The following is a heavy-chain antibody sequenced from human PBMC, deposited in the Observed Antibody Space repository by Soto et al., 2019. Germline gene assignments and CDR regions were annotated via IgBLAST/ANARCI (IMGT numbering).Heavy chain of an antibody. CDR2: IWNDGNGY. D-gene: IGHD6-13*01. CDR3: ARRQISPPTRGAASARGGMDV. V-gene: IGHV3-33*01. CDR1: GFTFHNFC. Sequence: GASLRPSCASSGFTFHNFCMHWVRQAPGMGLEWVAVIWNDGNGYYYANSVKGLFTISRDNSKNTLYLQMSSLRVEDTAVYYCARRQISPPTRGAASARGGMDVWGQGT. J-gene: IGHJ6*02.